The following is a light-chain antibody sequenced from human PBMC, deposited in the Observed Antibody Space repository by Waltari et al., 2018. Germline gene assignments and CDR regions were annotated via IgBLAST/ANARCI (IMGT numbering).Light chain of an antibody. CDR3: QQRSNWPLT. CDR2: GAS. CDR1: QSVRNY. V-gene: IGKV3-11*01. J-gene: IGKJ4*01. Sequence: DIVLTQSPATLSLSPGERATLSCRASQSVRNYLAWYQQKPGQAPRLLIYGASNRATGIPARFIGSGSGTDFTLTISSLEPEDSAIYYCQQRSNWPLTFGGGTKVEIK.